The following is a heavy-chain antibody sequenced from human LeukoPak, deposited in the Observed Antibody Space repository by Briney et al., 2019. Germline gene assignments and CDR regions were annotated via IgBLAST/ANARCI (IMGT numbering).Heavy chain of an antibody. CDR2: ISAYNGNT. CDR1: GGTFSSYA. J-gene: IGHJ4*02. Sequence: EASVKVSCKASGGTFSSYAISWVRQAPGQGLEWMGWISAYNGNTNYAQKLQGRVTMTTDTSTSTAYMELRSLRSDDTAVYYCARDNPDYYDSSGYPFFDYWGQGTLVTVSS. V-gene: IGHV1-18*01. D-gene: IGHD3-22*01. CDR3: ARDNPDYYDSSGYPFFDY.